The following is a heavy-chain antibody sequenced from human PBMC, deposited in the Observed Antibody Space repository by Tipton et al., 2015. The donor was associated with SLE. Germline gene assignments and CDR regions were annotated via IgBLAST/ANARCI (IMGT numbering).Heavy chain of an antibody. CDR2: IWYDGSNK. J-gene: IGHJ4*02. V-gene: IGHV3-33*01. CDR1: GFTFSTSA. CDR3: ARGRGGEFLDY. Sequence: LSLTCAASGFTFSTSAMHWVRQAPGKGLEWVAVIWYDGSNKFCADSVKGRFTISRDNSKNTVSLQMNSLRVEDTAVYFCARGRGGEFLDYWGQGTLVTVSS. D-gene: IGHD3-16*01.